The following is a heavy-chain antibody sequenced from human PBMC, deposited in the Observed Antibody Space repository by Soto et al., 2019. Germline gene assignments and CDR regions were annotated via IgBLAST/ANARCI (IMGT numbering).Heavy chain of an antibody. V-gene: IGHV4-59*03. CDR3: DRSQRGQQLSP. D-gene: IGHD6-13*01. CDR2: THYNGNT. Sequence: SDPLSLTCTASGGAISSYYWSWIRQPPGKGLEWIGYTHYNGNTNYNPSLRSRVTMSLDTSKNQVSLRLRSVTAADTAVYFCDRSQRGQQLSPWGQGTLVTVSS. CDR1: GGAISSYY. J-gene: IGHJ5*02.